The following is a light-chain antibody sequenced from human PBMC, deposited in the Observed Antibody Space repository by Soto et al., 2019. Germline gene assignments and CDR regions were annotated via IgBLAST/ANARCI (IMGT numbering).Light chain of an antibody. CDR1: SSNIVNNY. CDR2: DNN. Sequence: QSVLTQPPSVSAAPGQKVTISCSGSSSNIVNNYVSWYQQLPGTAPKLLIYDNNKRPSGIPDRFSGSKSGTSATLGITGLQTGYEADYYYGTWDSRLSAHVVLGGGTKVTVL. CDR3: GTWDSRLSAHVV. V-gene: IGLV1-51*01. J-gene: IGLJ2*01.